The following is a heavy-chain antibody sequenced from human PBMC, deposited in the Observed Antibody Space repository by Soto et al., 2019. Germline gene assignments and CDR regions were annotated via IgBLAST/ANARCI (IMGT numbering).Heavy chain of an antibody. Sequence: GASVKVSCKASGYTFTGYYMHWVRQAPGQGLEWMGWINANSGGTNYAQKFQGRVTMTRDTSISTAYMELTWLRSDDTAVYYCARDHSGDYHGHYYYGMDVWGQGTTVTVSS. CDR2: INANSGGT. CDR1: GYTFTGYY. D-gene: IGHD1-26*01. V-gene: IGHV1-2*02. CDR3: ARDHSGDYHGHYYYGMDV. J-gene: IGHJ6*02.